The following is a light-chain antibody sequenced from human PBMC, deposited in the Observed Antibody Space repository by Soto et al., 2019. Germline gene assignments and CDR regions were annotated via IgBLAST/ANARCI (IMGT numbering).Light chain of an antibody. CDR3: QQRSNWPPVT. V-gene: IGKV3-11*01. CDR2: DAS. Sequence: EIVMTQSPATLSVSPGERATHSCRASQSVSSYLAWYQQKPGQAPRLLIYDASNRATGIPARFSGSGSGTDFTLTISSLEPEDFAVYYCQQRSNWPPVTFGGGTKVDIK. J-gene: IGKJ4*01. CDR1: QSVSSY.